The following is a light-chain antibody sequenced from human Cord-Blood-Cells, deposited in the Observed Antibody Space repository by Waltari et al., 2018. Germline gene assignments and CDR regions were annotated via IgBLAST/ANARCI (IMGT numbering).Light chain of an antibody. J-gene: IGLJ2*01. Sequence: HVLTPPPSVYVAPGKTPRLTVGGKNAGRKSVHRYKQTPGQAPVLVIYYDSDRPSGIPERFSGSNSGNTATLTISRVEAGDEADYYCQVWDSSSDHVVFGGGTKLTVL. V-gene: IGLV3-21*04. CDR3: QVWDSSSDHVV. CDR1: NAGRKS. CDR2: YDS.